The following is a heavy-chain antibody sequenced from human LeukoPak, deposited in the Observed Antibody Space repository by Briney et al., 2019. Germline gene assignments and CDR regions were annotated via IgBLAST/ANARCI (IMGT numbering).Heavy chain of an antibody. J-gene: IGHJ4*02. D-gene: IGHD4-17*01. V-gene: IGHV1-18*01. CDR1: GYTFTNYG. Sequence: GASVKVSCKASGYTFTNYGISWVRQAPGQGLDWLGWISAYNGDTNYAQKFQGRVTMTTDTSTSTVYMELRSLRSDDTAVYYCVRGRHDSGDSWGQGTLVTVSS. CDR3: VRGRHDSGDS. CDR2: ISAYNGDT.